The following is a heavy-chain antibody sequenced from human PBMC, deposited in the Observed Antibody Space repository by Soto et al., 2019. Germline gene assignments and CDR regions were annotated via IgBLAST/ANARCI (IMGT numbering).Heavy chain of an antibody. Sequence: EVRLVESGGGLVQPGGSLRLSCAASGFSVSAKYMSWVRQAPGKGLEWVSLMQNFGPTYYADSVKGRFTISRDTSENTVHLQMDSLRAEDTAVYDWSRDDVICEGGRCYGVPVDVWGKGTTVTVSS. CDR3: SRDDVICEGGRCYGVPVDV. CDR1: GFSVSAKY. D-gene: IGHD2-15*01. V-gene: IGHV3-66*01. J-gene: IGHJ6*04. CDR2: MQNFGPT.